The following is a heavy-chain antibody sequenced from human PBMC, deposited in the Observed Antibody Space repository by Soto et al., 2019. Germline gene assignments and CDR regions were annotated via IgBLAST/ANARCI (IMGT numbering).Heavy chain of an antibody. CDR1: GGSISSGGYY. CDR3: AREVHDYFWGSYRVDY. J-gene: IGHJ4*02. Sequence: QVQLQESGPGLVKPSQTLSLTCTVSGGSISSGGYYWSWIRQHPGKGLEWIGYIYYSGSTYYNPSLESRVTISVDTSKNRFSLKLSSVTAADTAVYYCAREVHDYFWGSYRVDYWGQGTLVTVSS. V-gene: IGHV4-31*03. CDR2: IYYSGST. D-gene: IGHD3-16*02.